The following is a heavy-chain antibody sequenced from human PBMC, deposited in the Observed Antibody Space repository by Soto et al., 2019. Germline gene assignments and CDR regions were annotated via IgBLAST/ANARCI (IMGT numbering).Heavy chain of an antibody. J-gene: IGHJ4*02. D-gene: IGHD2-2*02. Sequence: PSETLSLTCTVSGGSISSYYWGWIRQPPGKGLEWIGSIYYSGSTYYNPSLKSRVTISVDTSKNQFSLKLSSVTAADTAVYYCAGYCSSTSCYTGTDYWGQGTLVTVSS. CDR3: AGYCSSTSCYTGTDY. V-gene: IGHV4-39*01. CDR1: GGSISSYY. CDR2: IYYSGST.